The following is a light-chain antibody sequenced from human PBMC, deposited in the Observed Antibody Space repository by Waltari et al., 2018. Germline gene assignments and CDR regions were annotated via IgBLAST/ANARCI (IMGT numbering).Light chain of an antibody. V-gene: IGLV2-14*03. Sequence: QSALTQPASVSGSPGQSITISCTGTSSDVGGYNYVSWYQQHPGKAPKFMIYDVSNRPAGVSNRFSGSKSGNTASLTSSGLQAEDEADYYCSSYTSSYTYVFGTGTKVTVL. CDR1: SSDVGGYNY. CDR3: SSYTSSYTYV. J-gene: IGLJ1*01. CDR2: DVS.